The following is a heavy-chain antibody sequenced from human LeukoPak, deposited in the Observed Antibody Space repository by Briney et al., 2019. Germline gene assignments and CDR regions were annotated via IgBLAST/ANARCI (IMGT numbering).Heavy chain of an antibody. CDR3: ARDLLDY. CDR2: ISRDSITT. Sequence: GGSLRLSCAASGFTFSFYNMNWIRQAPGKGLEWVSYISRDSITTYYADSVKGRFTISRDNAKNSLYLQMNSLRDEDTAVYFCARDLLDYWGQGTLVTVSS. J-gene: IGHJ4*02. CDR1: GFTFSFYN. V-gene: IGHV3-48*02.